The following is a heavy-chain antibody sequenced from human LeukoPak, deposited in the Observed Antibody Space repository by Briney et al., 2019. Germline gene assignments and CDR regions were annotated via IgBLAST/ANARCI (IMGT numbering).Heavy chain of an antibody. J-gene: IGHJ4*02. Sequence: GGSLRLSCAASGFTFSSYSMNWVRQAPGKGLEWVSSIGSSSSYIYYADSVKGRFTISRDNAKNSLYLQMNSLRAEDTAVYYCARESSTSYAFDYWGQGTLVTVSS. CDR1: GFTFSSYS. CDR3: ARESSTSYAFDY. CDR2: IGSSSSYI. V-gene: IGHV3-21*01. D-gene: IGHD2-2*01.